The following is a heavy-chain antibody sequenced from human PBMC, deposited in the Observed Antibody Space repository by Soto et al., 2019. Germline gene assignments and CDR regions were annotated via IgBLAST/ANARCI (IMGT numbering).Heavy chain of an antibody. J-gene: IGHJ3*02. CDR2: IYYSGST. V-gene: IGHV4-59*01. CDR1: GGSISRYD. CDR3: GRDGTDILTGMTRRDAFDI. D-gene: IGHD3-9*01. Sequence: SETLSLTCTVSGGSISRYDWSWIRQPPGKGLEWIGYIYYSGSTNYDPSLKSRVTISVDTSKNQFSLKLSSVTAADTAVYYCGRDGTDILTGMTRRDAFDIWGQGTMVTVS.